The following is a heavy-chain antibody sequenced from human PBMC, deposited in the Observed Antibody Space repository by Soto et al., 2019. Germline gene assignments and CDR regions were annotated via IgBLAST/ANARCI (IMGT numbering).Heavy chain of an antibody. CDR2: IKQDGSEK. J-gene: IGHJ6*03. D-gene: IGHD3-10*01. CDR3: ARDRAHGDYGLLWFGEGHYFMGV. V-gene: IGHV3-7*01. Sequence: GGSLRLSCAASGFTFSSYWMSWVRQAPGKGLEWVANIKQDGSEKYYVDSVKGRFTISRDNAKNSLYLQMNSLRAEDTAVYYCARDRAHGDYGLLWFGEGHYFMGVWGKGTTVTVSS. CDR1: GFTFSSYW.